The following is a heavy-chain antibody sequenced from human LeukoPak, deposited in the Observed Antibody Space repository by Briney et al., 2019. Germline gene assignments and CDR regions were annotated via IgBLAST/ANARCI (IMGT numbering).Heavy chain of an antibody. J-gene: IGHJ4*02. CDR1: GGSISSYY. CDR2: IYYSGST. CDR3: ARDPVGGYSGYADY. V-gene: IGHV4-59*12. D-gene: IGHD5-12*01. Sequence: SETLSLTCTVSGGSISSYYWSWIRQPPGKGLEWIGYIYYSGSTYYNPSLKSRVTISVDRSKNQFSLKLSSVTAADTAVYYCARDPVGGYSGYADYWGQGTLVTVSS.